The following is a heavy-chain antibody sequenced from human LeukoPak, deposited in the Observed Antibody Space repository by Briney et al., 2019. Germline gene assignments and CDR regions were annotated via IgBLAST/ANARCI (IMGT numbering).Heavy chain of an antibody. V-gene: IGHV3-23*01. CDR1: GFTFSNYA. D-gene: IGHD6-13*01. J-gene: IGHJ4*02. CDR2: ISNRGGVT. Sequence: GGSLRLSCAASGFTFSNYAMSWVRQAPGKGLEWVSPISNRGGVTYYAESVKGRFTISRDNSKNTLYLQMNSLRAEDMAIYYCAKARGAAAANDFDYWGQGTLVTVTS. CDR3: AKARGAAAANDFDY.